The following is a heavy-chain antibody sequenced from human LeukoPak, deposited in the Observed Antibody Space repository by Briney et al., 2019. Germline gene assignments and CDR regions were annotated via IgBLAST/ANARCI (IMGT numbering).Heavy chain of an antibody. CDR2: ISSSGSTI. CDR3: ARARRSYYDILTRNAFDI. Sequence: GGSLRLSCAASGFTFSSHEMNWVRQAPGKGLEWVSYISSSGSTIYYADSVKGRFTISRDDAKNSLYLQMNSLRAEDTAVYYCARARRSYYDILTRNAFDIWGQGTMVTVSS. V-gene: IGHV3-48*03. CDR1: GFTFSSHE. J-gene: IGHJ3*02. D-gene: IGHD3-9*01.